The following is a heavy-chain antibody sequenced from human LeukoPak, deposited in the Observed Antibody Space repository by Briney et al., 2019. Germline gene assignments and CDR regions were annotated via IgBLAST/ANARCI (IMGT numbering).Heavy chain of an antibody. V-gene: IGHV3-21*01. CDR2: ISSSSSYI. CDR1: GFTFSSYS. J-gene: IGHJ4*02. Sequence: TPGGSLRLSCAASGFTFSSYSMNWVRQAPGKGLEWVSSISSSSSYIYYADSVKGRFTISRDNAKNSLYLQMNSLRAEGTAVYYCARDRRDSSGYYYGHKYYFDYWGQGTLVTVSS. D-gene: IGHD3-22*01. CDR3: ARDRRDSSGYYYGHKYYFDY.